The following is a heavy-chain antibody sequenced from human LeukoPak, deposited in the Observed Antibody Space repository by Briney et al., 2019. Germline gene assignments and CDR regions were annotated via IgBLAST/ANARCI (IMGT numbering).Heavy chain of an antibody. J-gene: IGHJ3*02. Sequence: SETLSLTCTVSGGSISSYYWSWIRQPAGKGLEWIGRIYTSGSTNYNPSLKSRVTMSVDTSKNQFSLKLSSVTAADTAVYYCARDQYYYSYKGDAFDIWGQGTMVTVSS. CDR1: GGSISSYY. D-gene: IGHD3-10*01. CDR2: IYTSGST. CDR3: ARDQYYYSYKGDAFDI. V-gene: IGHV4-4*07.